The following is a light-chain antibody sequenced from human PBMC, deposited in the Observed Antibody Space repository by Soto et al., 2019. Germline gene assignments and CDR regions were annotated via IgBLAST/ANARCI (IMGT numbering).Light chain of an antibody. CDR2: LAS. CDR3: MQALQPPPIT. J-gene: IGKJ5*01. V-gene: IGKV2-28*01. Sequence: DIVMTQSPLSLPVTPGEPASISCRSSQSLLHSTGYNFLDWYLQKPGQSPQLLISLASNRASGVPARFSGSGSGTDFTLKISRVEAEDVGFYYCMQALQPPPITFGQGTRLEIK. CDR1: QSLLHSTGYNF.